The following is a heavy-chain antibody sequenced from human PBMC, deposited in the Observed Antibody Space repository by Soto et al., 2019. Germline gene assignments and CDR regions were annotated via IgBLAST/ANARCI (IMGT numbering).Heavy chain of an antibody. Sequence: QVQLVASGGGVVQPGRSLRLSCAASGFTFSSYGMHWVRQAPGTGLEWVAVISYDGSNKYYADSVKGRFTISRDNSKNTLYLQMNSLRAEDTAVYYCAKDTTMMYWGQGTLVTVSS. V-gene: IGHV3-30*18. D-gene: IGHD3-22*01. CDR2: ISYDGSNK. J-gene: IGHJ4*02. CDR3: AKDTTMMY. CDR1: GFTFSSYG.